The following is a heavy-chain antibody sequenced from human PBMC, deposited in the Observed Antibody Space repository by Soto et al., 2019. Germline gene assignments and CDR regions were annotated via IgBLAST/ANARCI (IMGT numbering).Heavy chain of an antibody. V-gene: IGHV3-15*01. CDR1: GFTFRNVW. D-gene: IGHD1-26*01. J-gene: IGHJ4*02. CDR2: IKSKTDGGTA. CDR3: TTEAPNGGGFR. Sequence: GGSLRLSCAASGFTFRNVWMSWVRQAPGKGLEWVGRIKSKTDGGTADYAAPVKGRFTISRDDSENTLYVQMNSLKTEDTAVYYCTTEAPNGGGFRWGQGTLVTVSS.